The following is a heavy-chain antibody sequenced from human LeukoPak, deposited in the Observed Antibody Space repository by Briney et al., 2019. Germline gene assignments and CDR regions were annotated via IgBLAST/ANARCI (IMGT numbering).Heavy chain of an antibody. CDR1: GFTFSNYW. J-gene: IGHJ5*02. CDR2: INTDGTYT. D-gene: IGHD6-13*01. V-gene: IGHV3-74*01. Sequence: GGSLRLSCAASGFTFSNYWIHWVRQAPGKGLVWVSRINTDGTYTTYADSVKGRFTISRDNAKNTLYLQMNSLRAEDTAVYYCAKEQQQLVPACFDPWGQGTLVTVSS. CDR3: AKEQQQLVPACFDP.